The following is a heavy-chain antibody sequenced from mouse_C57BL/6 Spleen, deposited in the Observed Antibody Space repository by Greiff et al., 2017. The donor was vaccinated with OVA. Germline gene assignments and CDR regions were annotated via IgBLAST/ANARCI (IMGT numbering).Heavy chain of an antibody. CDR1: GYTFTDYY. V-gene: IGHV1-26*01. CDR2: INPNNGGT. CDR3: ARADTTVVAADYFDY. J-gene: IGHJ2*01. D-gene: IGHD1-1*01. Sequence: VQLQQSGPELVKPGASVKISCKASGYTFTDYYMNWVKQSHGKSLEWIGDINPNNGGTSYNQKFKGKATLTVDKSSSTAYMELRSLTSEDSAVYYCARADTTVVAADYFDYWGQGTTLTVSS.